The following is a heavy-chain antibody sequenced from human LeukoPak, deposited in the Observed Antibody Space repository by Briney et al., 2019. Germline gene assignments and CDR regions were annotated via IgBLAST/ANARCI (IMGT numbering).Heavy chain of an antibody. CDR3: ARSPHILTGENFDY. D-gene: IGHD3-9*01. J-gene: IGHJ4*02. CDR1: GGSFSGYY. CDR2: INHSGST. Sequence: SETLSLTCAVYGGSFSGYYWSWIRQPPGKGLEWIGEINHSGSTNYNPSLKSRVTISVDTSKNQFSLKLSSATAADTAVYYCARSPHILTGENFDYWGQGTLLTVSS. V-gene: IGHV4-34*01.